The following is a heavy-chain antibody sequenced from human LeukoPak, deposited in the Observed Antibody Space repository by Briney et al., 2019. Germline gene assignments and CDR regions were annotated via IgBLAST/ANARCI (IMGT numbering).Heavy chain of an antibody. CDR1: GYSISSGYH. CDR2: IYHSGRT. J-gene: IGHJ4*02. V-gene: IGHV4-38-2*02. CDR3: ARVNSGRSFLY. Sequence: ASETLSLICSVSGYSISSGYHWGWIRQPPGQGLEWIGSIYHSGRTYYNPSLKSRVTISVDKSKNQFSLKLSSVTAADTAVYYCARVNSGRSFLYWGQGTLVTVSS. D-gene: IGHD1-26*01.